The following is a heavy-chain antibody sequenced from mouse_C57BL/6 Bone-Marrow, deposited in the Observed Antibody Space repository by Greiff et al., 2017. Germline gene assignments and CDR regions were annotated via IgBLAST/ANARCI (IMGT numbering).Heavy chain of an antibody. J-gene: IGHJ2*01. Sequence: QVQLQQSGAELARPGASVKLSCKASGYTFTSYGISWVKQRTGQGLEWIGEIYPRSGNTYYNEKFKGKATLTAGKSSSTAYMELRSLTSEDSAVYLCARSNWGFDYWGQGTTLTVSS. CDR3: ARSNWGFDY. V-gene: IGHV1-81*01. D-gene: IGHD4-1*01. CDR2: IYPRSGNT. CDR1: GYTFTSYG.